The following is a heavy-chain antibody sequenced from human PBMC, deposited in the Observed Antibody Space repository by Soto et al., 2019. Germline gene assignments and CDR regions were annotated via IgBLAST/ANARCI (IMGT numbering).Heavy chain of an antibody. CDR2: IDLGGIA. CDR1: GFSVSRSY. D-gene: IGHD3-3*02. J-gene: IGHJ6*02. CDR3: ARDPFSDYYYYGLDV. Sequence: QLVESGGGLVQPGGSLRLSCAASGFSVSRSYMTWVRQAPGKGLEWVSSIDLGGIAHYTDSVKGRFTISRDSSQNTLYLQMTSLRAEDTAVYFCARDPFSDYYYYGLDVWGQGTRLTVSS. V-gene: IGHV3-66*01.